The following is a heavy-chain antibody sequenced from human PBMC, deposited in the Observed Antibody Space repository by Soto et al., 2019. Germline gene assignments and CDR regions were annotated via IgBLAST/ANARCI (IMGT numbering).Heavy chain of an antibody. V-gene: IGHV4-4*02. CDR1: GASIGTNNW. J-gene: IGHJ5*02. D-gene: IGHD3-3*02. CDR3: ARPLQLAVSGFDP. Sequence: SETLSLTCAVSGASIGTNNWWSWVRQPPGKGLEWIGEVYHSGSTNCNPSLKSRITISVDTSKNQISLRLSSVTAADTAVYYCARPLQLAVSGFDPWGQGTLVTVSS. CDR2: VYHSGST.